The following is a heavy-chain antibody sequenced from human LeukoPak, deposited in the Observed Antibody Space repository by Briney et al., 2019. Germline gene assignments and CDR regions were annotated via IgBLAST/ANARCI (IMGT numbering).Heavy chain of an antibody. J-gene: IGHJ4*02. CDR3: ARDDDGDNPIDY. CDR2: IGTTITYA. D-gene: IGHD4-17*01. V-gene: IGHV3-11*06. CDR1: GFIFSDYY. Sequence: GGSLRLSCAASGFIFSDYYMNWLRQAPGKGLEWVSNIGTTITYANYADSVKGRFTISRDNAKNSLYLQMNSLRAEDTAVYYCARDDDGDNPIDYWGQGTLVTVSS.